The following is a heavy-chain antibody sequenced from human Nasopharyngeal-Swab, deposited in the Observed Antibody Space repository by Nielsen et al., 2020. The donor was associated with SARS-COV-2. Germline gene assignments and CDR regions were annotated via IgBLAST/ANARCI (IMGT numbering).Heavy chain of an antibody. D-gene: IGHD3-3*01. J-gene: IGHJ4*02. V-gene: IGHV4-39*07. Sequence: SETLSLTCTVSGGSISSSSYYWGWIRQPPGKGLEWIGSIYYSGSTYYNPSIKSRVTISVDTSKNKFSLKLSSVTAADTAVYYCARGSPSSYYYDFWSGYYHYDYWGQGTLVTVSS. CDR3: ARGSPSSYYYDFWSGYYHYDY. CDR1: GGSISSSSYY. CDR2: IYYSGST.